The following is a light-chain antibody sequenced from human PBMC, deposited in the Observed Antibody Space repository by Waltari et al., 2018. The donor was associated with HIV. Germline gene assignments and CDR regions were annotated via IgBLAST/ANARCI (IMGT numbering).Light chain of an antibody. J-gene: IGLJ2*01. CDR2: KDS. V-gene: IGLV3-25*03. CDR3: QSTDSSGTYVI. Sequence: SYELTQPPSVSVSPGQTARITCSGDTLPKQNAFWYQQKPGQAPVLVMYKDSERPSGIPERFSGSSSGTQVTLTVSGVQAEDEAAYYCQSTDSSGTYVIFGGGTKLTVL. CDR1: TLPKQN.